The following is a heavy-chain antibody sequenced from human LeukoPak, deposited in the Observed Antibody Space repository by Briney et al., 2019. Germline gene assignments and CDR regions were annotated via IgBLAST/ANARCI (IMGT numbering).Heavy chain of an antibody. J-gene: IGHJ4*02. CDR3: GKVVGTGTTPTDY. CDR2: ISGSGSNT. V-gene: IGHV3-23*01. CDR1: GFTFSKYA. Sequence: AGGSLRLSCAASGFTFSKYAMTWVRQAPGKGLECVSVISGSGSNTDYADSVKGRFTISRDNSKNTLSLPMNSLRAEDTAVYYCGKVVGTGTTPTDYWGQGTLVTVSS. D-gene: IGHD1-1*01.